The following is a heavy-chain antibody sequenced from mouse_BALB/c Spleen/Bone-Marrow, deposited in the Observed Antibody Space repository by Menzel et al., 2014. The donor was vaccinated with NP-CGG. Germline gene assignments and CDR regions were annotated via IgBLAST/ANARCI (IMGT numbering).Heavy chain of an antibody. V-gene: IGHV5-4*02. Sequence: EVKLVESGGGLVKPGGSLKLSCAASGFTFSDYYMFWVRQTPEKRLEWVATISDDGGNTYYRDSVKGRFTISRDNAKNKLNLQMSSLKSEDTATYHCARETGPRAMDYWGQGTSVTVFS. CDR3: ARETGPRAMDY. D-gene: IGHD4-1*01. J-gene: IGHJ4*01. CDR2: ISDDGGNT. CDR1: GFTFSDYY.